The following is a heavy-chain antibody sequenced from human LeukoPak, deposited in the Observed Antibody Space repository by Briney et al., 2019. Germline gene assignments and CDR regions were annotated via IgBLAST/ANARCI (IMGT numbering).Heavy chain of an antibody. J-gene: IGHJ4*02. CDR1: GFTFSSYG. CDR2: IRYDGSNK. D-gene: IGHD2-15*01. V-gene: IGHV3-30*02. CDR3: AKDRGPSSSYFDY. Sequence: PGGSLRLSCVASGFTFSSYGMHWVRQAPGKGLEWVSFIRYDGSNKYYADSVKGRLTISRDNSKNTLYLQMNSLRAEDTAVYYCAKDRGPSSSYFDYWGQGTLVTVSS.